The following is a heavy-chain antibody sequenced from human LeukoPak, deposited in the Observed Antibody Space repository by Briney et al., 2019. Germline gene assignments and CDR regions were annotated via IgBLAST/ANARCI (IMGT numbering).Heavy chain of an antibody. J-gene: IGHJ5*02. CDR2: LNHSGST. CDR3: ARGITMIVVVTYNWFDP. D-gene: IGHD3-22*01. V-gene: IGHV4-34*01. Sequence: SETLPLTCAVYGGSFSGYYWSWIRQPPGKGLEWIGELNHSGSTNYNPSLKSRVTISVDTSKNQFSLKLNSVTAADTAVYYCARGITMIVVVTYNWFDPWGQGTLVTVSS. CDR1: GGSFSGYY.